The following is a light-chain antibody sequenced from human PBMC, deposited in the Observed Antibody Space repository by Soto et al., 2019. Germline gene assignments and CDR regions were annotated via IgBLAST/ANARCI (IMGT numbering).Light chain of an antibody. CDR2: AAT. CDR3: QQSYSTPQT. V-gene: IGKV1-39*01. Sequence: DIQMTQSPSSLSASIGDRVTITCRASQSISIYLNWYQQKPGKAPRLLIYAATSLQSGVPSRFSGGGSGADFTLIVSSLQPEDFATYYCQQSYSTPQTFGQGTKVDIK. CDR1: QSISIY. J-gene: IGKJ1*01.